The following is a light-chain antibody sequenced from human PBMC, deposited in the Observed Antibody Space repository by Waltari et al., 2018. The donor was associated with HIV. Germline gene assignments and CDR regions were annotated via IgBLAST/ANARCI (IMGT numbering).Light chain of an antibody. CDR2: SNT. CDR3: AAWDDSLNGVL. Sequence: QSVLTQPPSASGTPGQGVTISCSGARSNIGTNTVHWYRQLPGTAPQLLIYSNTGRPSWVPDRFSGSKSGTSASLAISGLQAEDEADYYCAAWDDSLNGVLFGGGTKLTVL. V-gene: IGLV1-44*01. CDR1: RSNIGTNT. J-gene: IGLJ2*01.